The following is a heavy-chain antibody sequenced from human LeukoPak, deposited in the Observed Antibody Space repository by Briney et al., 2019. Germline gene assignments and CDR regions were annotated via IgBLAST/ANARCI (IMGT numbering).Heavy chain of an antibody. J-gene: IGHJ6*02. CDR1: GFTFSSYS. CDR2: ISSSSSYK. V-gene: IGHV3-21*01. D-gene: IGHD2-15*01. CDR3: ALSTGGYCSGGSCYGFYYYYGMDV. Sequence: PGGSLRLSCAASGFTFSSYSMNWVRQAPGKGLEWVPSISSSSSYKYYADSVKGRFTISRDNAKNSLYLQMNSLRAEDTAVYYCALSTGGYCSGGSCYGFYYYYGMDVWGQGTTVTVSS.